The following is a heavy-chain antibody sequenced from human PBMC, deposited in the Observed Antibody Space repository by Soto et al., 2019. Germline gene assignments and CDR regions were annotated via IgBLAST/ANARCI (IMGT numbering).Heavy chain of an antibody. CDR1: GFTFSNYG. D-gene: IGHD3-9*01. CDR3: TECKGRLVNECYHGMDV. CDR2: SGGRGDV. J-gene: IGHJ6*02. Sequence: EVLLLESGGGLVQPGGSLRLSCVASGFTFSNYGFTWVRQVPGKGLEWVSLSGGRGDVEYADTVKGRFTISRDTPKNTVFLDVNALAADDKAVYLGTECKGRLVNECYHGMDVVCQNTAVPV. V-gene: IGHV3-23*01.